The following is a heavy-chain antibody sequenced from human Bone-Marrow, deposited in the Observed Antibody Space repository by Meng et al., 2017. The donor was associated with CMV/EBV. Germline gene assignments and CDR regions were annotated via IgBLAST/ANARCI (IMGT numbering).Heavy chain of an antibody. D-gene: IGHD4-11*01. CDR1: GFTFSSYT. CDR3: AREGDYNGYYYGMDV. J-gene: IGHJ6*02. Sequence: GESLKISCAASGFTFSSYTMHWVRQAPGKGLEWVSLISWDGGSTYYADSVKGRFTISRDNSKNSLYLQMNSLRAEDTALYYCAREGDYNGYYYGMDVWGQGTTVTVSS. V-gene: IGHV3-43*01. CDR2: ISWDGGST.